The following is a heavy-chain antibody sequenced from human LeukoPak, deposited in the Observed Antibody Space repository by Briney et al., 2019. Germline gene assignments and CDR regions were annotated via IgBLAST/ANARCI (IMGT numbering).Heavy chain of an antibody. CDR2: ISSSGSTI. CDR1: GLTFKIYE. CDR3: ARNWGSGY. V-gene: IGHV3-48*03. Sequence: PGGPLTLFCTACGLTFKIYEMNWLRDATGKGLEWVSYISSSGSTIYYADSVKGRFTISRDNAKNPLYLQMNSLRAEDTAVYYCARNWGSGYWGQGTLVTVSS. D-gene: IGHD7-27*01. J-gene: IGHJ4*02.